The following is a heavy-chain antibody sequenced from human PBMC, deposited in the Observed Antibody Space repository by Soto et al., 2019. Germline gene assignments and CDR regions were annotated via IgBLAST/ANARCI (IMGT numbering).Heavy chain of an antibody. V-gene: IGHV1-3*01. D-gene: IGHD5-12*01. J-gene: IGHJ4*02. Sequence: QVHLVQSGAEVKKPGASVQVSCKASGYTFTSYAMHWVRQAPGQRLEWMGWINGGNGKTKYSQKCQGRLTIIGGTSADTAYRELSSLRSEDTAVYYCVRNPQYSGYIDFWGRGTLVTVSS. CDR3: VRNPQYSGYIDF. CDR1: GYTFTSYA. CDR2: INGGNGKT.